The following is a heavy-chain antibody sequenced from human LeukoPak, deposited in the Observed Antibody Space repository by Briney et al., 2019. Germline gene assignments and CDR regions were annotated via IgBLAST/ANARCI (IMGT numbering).Heavy chain of an antibody. V-gene: IGHV3-48*04. J-gene: IGHJ6*02. Sequence: GGCLRLSCAASGFTFSTYSMNWVRQAPGKGLEWVSYINSSSSIIFYVDSVKGRFTISRDDAKNSLYLQMNSLRAEDTAVYYCARGVKVRGVNYYGMDVWGQGTTVTVSS. CDR1: GFTFSTYS. CDR2: INSSSSII. D-gene: IGHD3-10*01. CDR3: ARGVKVRGVNYYGMDV.